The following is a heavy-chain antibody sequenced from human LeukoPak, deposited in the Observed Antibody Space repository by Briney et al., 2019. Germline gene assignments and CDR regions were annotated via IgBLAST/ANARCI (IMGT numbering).Heavy chain of an antibody. CDR2: ITAYNGNT. D-gene: IGHD3-10*01. J-gene: IGHJ4*02. V-gene: IGHV1-18*01. CDR1: GYTFTSYG. Sequence: TVKVSCKASGYTFTSYGISWVRQPPAQGRVCMGWITAYNGNTNYAQKLQGRVTMTTDTSTSTAYMELRSLRCGHTAVYTCAGSTSGGLRLGYWGQGTLVTVSS. CDR3: AGSTSGGLRLGY.